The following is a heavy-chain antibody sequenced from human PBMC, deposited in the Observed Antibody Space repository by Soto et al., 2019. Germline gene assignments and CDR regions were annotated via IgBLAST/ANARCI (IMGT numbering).Heavy chain of an antibody. CDR1: GFAFSDYA. Sequence: LRLSCAASGFAFSDYAMNWVRQAPGKGLEWVSAISGGAGDTYYADSVKGRFTISRDNSKNTLYLQMKSLRAEDTAIYYCAKSSRITLVRGVTDYWGQGTLVTVSS. D-gene: IGHD3-10*01. CDR2: ISGGAGDT. CDR3: AKSSRITLVRGVTDY. J-gene: IGHJ4*02. V-gene: IGHV3-23*01.